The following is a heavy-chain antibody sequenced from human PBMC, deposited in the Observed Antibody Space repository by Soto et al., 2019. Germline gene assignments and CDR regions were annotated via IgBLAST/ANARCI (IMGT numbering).Heavy chain of an antibody. CDR2: VSGGSGTT. CDR1: GFSFSTYG. Sequence: EVQLLESGGGLVQPGGSLRLSCAVSGFSFSTYGVTWVRQAPGKGLEWVSGVSGGSGTTHYADSVKGRFTITRDTSKNTVYLQMNSLRVADTAVYYCAKWNGYGDHWGQGTLVTVSS. CDR3: AKWNGYGDH. D-gene: IGHD1-1*01. J-gene: IGHJ4*02. V-gene: IGHV3-23*01.